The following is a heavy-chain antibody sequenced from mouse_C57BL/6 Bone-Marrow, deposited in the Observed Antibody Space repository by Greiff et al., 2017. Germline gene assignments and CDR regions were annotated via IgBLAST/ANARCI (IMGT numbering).Heavy chain of an antibody. Sequence: QVQLQQPGAELVRPGSSVKLSCKASGYTFTSYWMDWVKQRPGQGLEWIGNIYPSDSETHYNQKFKDKATLTVDKSSSTAYMQLSSLTSEDSAIYYCASDYYGSSSHFDYWGQGTTLTVSS. J-gene: IGHJ2*01. D-gene: IGHD1-1*01. CDR3: ASDYYGSSSHFDY. CDR2: IYPSDSET. CDR1: GYTFTSYW. V-gene: IGHV1-61*01.